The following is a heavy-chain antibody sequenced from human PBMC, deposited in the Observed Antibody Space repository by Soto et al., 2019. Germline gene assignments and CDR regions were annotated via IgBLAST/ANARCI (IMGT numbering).Heavy chain of an antibody. V-gene: IGHV4-34*01. CDR2: INHSGST. J-gene: IGHJ4*02. D-gene: IGHD3-10*01. CDR1: GGSFSGYY. CDR3: ARGLGSGSYYFDY. Sequence: SSETLALTCAVYGGSFSGYYWSWIRQPPGKGLEWIGEINHSGSTDYNPSLKSRVTISVDTSKNQFSLKLSSVTAADTAVYYCARGLGSGSYYFDYWGQGTLVTVSS.